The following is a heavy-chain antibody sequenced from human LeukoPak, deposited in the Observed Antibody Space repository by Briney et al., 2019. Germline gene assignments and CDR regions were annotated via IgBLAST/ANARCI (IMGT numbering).Heavy chain of an antibody. Sequence: SETLSLTCTVSGGSISSDSYSWGWIRQPPGKGLEWIGTIYYSGSTYYNPSLKSRVTISVDTSKNQFSLKLSSVTAADTAVYYCARGSRYYYDSSQHFQHWGQGTLVTVSS. V-gene: IGHV4-39*07. CDR3: ARGSRYYYDSSQHFQH. CDR1: GGSISSDSYS. J-gene: IGHJ1*01. CDR2: IYYSGST. D-gene: IGHD3-22*01.